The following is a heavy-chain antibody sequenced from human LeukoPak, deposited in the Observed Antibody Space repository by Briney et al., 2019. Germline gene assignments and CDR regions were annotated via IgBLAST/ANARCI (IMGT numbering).Heavy chain of an antibody. CDR1: GGSISSYF. CDR3: ARQERYYGSGSYTYFQH. D-gene: IGHD3-10*01. J-gene: IGHJ1*01. Sequence: SETLSLTCTVSGGSISSYFWSWIRQPPGKGLEWIGYIYYSGSTNYNPSLKSRVIISVDTSKNQFSLILSSVTAADTAVYYCARQERYYGSGSYTYFQHWGQGTLVTVSS. V-gene: IGHV4-59*08. CDR2: IYYSGST.